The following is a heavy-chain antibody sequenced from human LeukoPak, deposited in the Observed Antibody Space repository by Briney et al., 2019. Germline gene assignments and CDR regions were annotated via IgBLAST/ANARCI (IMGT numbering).Heavy chain of an antibody. J-gene: IGHJ4*02. CDR3: ARVRLRALVALCFDY. Sequence: GGSLRLSCAASGFTFDDYAMHWVRQAPGKGLDWVSLISGDGGSTYYADSVKGRFTISRDNSKNSLYLQMNSLRTEDTALYYCARVRLRALVALCFDYWGQGTLVTVSS. CDR2: ISGDGGST. V-gene: IGHV3-43*02. CDR1: GFTFDDYA. D-gene: IGHD2-21*01.